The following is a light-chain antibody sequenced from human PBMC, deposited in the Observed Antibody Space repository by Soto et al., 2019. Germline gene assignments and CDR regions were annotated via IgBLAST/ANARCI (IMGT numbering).Light chain of an antibody. V-gene: IGKV3-15*01. J-gene: IGKJ4*01. CDR3: KQYNIWPPLT. CDR2: GAS. CDR1: QSVRSN. Sequence: EVELTQSPDIWSVSPGETATLSCRASQSVRSNLAWYQQKPGQAPRLLIYGASTRATGSPARFSGSGSGREFTLTISSLQSEDFGLYYCKQYNIWPPLTFGGGTKVEIK.